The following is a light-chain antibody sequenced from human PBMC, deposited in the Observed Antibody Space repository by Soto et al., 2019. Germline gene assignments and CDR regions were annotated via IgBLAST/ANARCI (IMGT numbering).Light chain of an antibody. Sequence: EIVLTQSPGTLSLSPGERATLSCRARQSVSSNYLAWYRRKPGQAPRRLIYGASNRATDIPGRFSGSGSGTDFTLTITRLEPEDFAVYYCHQYGSSPPTFGPGTRVEIK. J-gene: IGKJ1*01. CDR2: GAS. CDR1: QSVSSNY. CDR3: HQYGSSPPT. V-gene: IGKV3-20*01.